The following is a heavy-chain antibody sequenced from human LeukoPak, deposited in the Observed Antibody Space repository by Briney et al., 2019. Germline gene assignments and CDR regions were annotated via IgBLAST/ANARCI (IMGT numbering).Heavy chain of an antibody. CDR2: IYYSGST. CDR1: GGSISSYY. V-gene: IGHV4-59*01. Sequence: PSETLSLTCTVSGGSISSYYWSWIRQPPGKGLEWIGYIYYSGSTNYNPSLKSRVTISVDTSKNQFSLKVSSVTAADKVVDYYAWWGHYNYYMDAWGQETTVTVSS. D-gene: IGHD2-15*01. CDR3: AWWGHYNYYMDA. J-gene: IGHJ6*03.